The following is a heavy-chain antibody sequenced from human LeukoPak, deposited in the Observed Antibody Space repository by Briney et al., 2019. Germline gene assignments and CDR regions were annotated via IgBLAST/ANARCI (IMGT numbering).Heavy chain of an antibody. CDR1: GGSISSGGYY. J-gene: IGHJ5*02. D-gene: IGHD4-11*01. V-gene: IGHV4-39*07. CDR3: ARASKYSNYRWFDP. CDR2: INHSGST. Sequence: SETLSLTCTVSGGSISSGGYYWSWIRQPPGKGLEWIGEINHSGSTNYNPSLKSRVTISVDTSKNQFSLKLSSVTAADTAVYYCARASKYSNYRWFDPWGQGTLVTVSS.